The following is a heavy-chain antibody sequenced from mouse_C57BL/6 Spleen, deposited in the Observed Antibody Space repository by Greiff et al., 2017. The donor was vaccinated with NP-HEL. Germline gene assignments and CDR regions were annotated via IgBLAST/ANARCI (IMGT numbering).Heavy chain of an antibody. CDR2: IHPTSGST. V-gene: IGHV1-64*01. Sequence: VQLQQPGAELVKPGASVKLSCKASGYAFTSYWMHWVKQRPGQGLEWIGMIHPTSGSTNYNEKFKSKATLTVDKSSSTAYMQLSSLTSEDSAVDYCASTGMIREYFDYWGQGTTLTVSS. D-gene: IGHD2-4*01. CDR1: GYAFTSYW. J-gene: IGHJ2*01. CDR3: ASTGMIREYFDY.